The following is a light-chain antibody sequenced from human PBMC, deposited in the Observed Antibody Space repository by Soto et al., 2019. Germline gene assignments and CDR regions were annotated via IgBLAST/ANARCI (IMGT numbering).Light chain of an antibody. V-gene: IGLV3-21*04. CDR2: YDS. Sequence: VLTQPPSVSVAPGKTARITCGGNNIGSKSVHWYQQKPGQAPVLVIYYDSDRPSGIPERFSGSNSGNTATLTISRVEAGDEADYYCQVWDSSSDLVVFGGGTKLTVL. CDR3: QVWDSSSDLVV. J-gene: IGLJ2*01. CDR1: NIGSKS.